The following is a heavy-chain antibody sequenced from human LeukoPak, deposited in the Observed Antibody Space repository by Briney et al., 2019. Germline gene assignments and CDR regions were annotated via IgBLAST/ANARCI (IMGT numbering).Heavy chain of an antibody. D-gene: IGHD3-22*01. CDR1: GFTFSIYG. CDR2: LWYDGSNK. Sequence: PGRSLRLSCAASGFTFSIYGMHWVRQAPGKGLEWVAVLWYDGSNKYYADSVKGRFTISRDNSKNTLYLEMNSLRAEDTAVYYCARDRYYYDSSGYYYDYWGQGTLVTVSS. CDR3: ARDRYYYDSSGYYYDY. V-gene: IGHV3-33*01. J-gene: IGHJ4*02.